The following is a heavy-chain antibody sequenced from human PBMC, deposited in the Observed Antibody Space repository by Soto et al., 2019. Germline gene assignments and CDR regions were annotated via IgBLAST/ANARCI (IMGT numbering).Heavy chain of an antibody. Sequence: GGSLRLSCAASGFTFSNYEMNWGRQAPGKEPEWISYIGSSGDTMYYADSVRGRFTVSRDNAKNSLFLQMTSLRAEDTAVYYCAREHGYQVHSLYNWFDPWGQGTLVTVSS. CDR2: IGSSGDTM. V-gene: IGHV3-48*03. D-gene: IGHD1-1*01. CDR3: AREHGYQVHSLYNWFDP. J-gene: IGHJ5*02. CDR1: GFTFSNYE.